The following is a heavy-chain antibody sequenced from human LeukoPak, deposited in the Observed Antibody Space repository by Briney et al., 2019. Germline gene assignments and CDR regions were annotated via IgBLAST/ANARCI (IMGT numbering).Heavy chain of an antibody. CDR2: ISGSGGST. V-gene: IGHV3-23*01. J-gene: IGHJ6*04. D-gene: IGHD3-9*01. CDR1: GFTFSSYA. CDR3: AKGVTTITILPEGMDV. Sequence: PGGSLRLSCAASGFTFSSYAMSWVRQAPGKGLEWVSAISGSGGSTYYADSVKGRFTISRDNSKNTLYLQMNSLRAEDTAVYYCAKGVTTITILPEGMDVWGKGTTVTVSS.